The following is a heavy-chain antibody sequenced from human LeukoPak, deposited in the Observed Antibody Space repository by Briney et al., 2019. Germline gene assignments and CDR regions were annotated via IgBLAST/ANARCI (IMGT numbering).Heavy chain of an antibody. Sequence: SETLSLTCSVSGGSISGYYWSWIRQPPGKGLEWIGYIYYSGSTYYNPSLKSRVTISVDTSKNQFSLKLSSVTAADTAVYYCARDRVRYRDAFDIWGQGTMVTVSS. CDR3: ARDRVRYRDAFDI. CDR1: GGSISGYY. CDR2: IYYSGST. D-gene: IGHD2-8*01. V-gene: IGHV4-30-4*08. J-gene: IGHJ3*02.